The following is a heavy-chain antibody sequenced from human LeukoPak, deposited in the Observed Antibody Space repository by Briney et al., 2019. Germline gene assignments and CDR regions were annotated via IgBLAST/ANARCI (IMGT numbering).Heavy chain of an antibody. V-gene: IGHV1-18*01. D-gene: IGHD3-16*02. J-gene: IGHJ4*02. CDR3: ARDRWLGELSPFDY. Sequence: GASVRVSCKDSDYTFTSYGISWVRQAPGQGLEWLGWISAYNGLTEYAQKFQGRVTMTTDTSTSTAYMDLRSLRSDDTAVYYCARDRWLGELSPFDYWGQGTLVTVSS. CDR1: DYTFTSYG. CDR2: ISAYNGLT.